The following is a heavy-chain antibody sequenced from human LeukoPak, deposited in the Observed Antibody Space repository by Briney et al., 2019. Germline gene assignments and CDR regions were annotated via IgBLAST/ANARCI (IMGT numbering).Heavy chain of an antibody. D-gene: IGHD2-8*02. CDR3: SGPDYFDY. CDR2: IRYDGSDK. Sequence: PGGSLRLSCAASGFTFSSYGMHWVRQAPGKGLEWVAFIRYDGSDKYYADSVKGRFAVSRDNSKNTLYLQMNSLRAEDTTVYYCSGPDYFDYWGQGTLVTVSS. CDR1: GFTFSSYG. J-gene: IGHJ4*02. V-gene: IGHV3-30*02.